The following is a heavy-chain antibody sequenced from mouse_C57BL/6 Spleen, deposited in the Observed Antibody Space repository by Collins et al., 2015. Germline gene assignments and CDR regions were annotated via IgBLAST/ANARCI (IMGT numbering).Heavy chain of an antibody. J-gene: IGHJ1*03. Sequence: GEKYYNPVLKSQLTISKDTSKNQVILKIADVDTADTATYYCARIVDGYFDVWGTGTTVTVSS. CDR2: GEK. V-gene: IGHV8-8*01. CDR3: ARIVDGYFDV.